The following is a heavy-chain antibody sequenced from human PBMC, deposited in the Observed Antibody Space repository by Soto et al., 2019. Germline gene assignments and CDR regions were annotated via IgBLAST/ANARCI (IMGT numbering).Heavy chain of an antibody. CDR1: GGSFRGYY. V-gene: IGHV4-34*01. CDR3: ARGRAGCYGFDV. D-gene: IGHD6-13*01. J-gene: IGHJ6*02. Sequence: QVQLQQWGAGLLTPSETLSLTCVVYGGSFRGYYWSWIRQPPGKGLEWIGEINHSGSTNYNPSLKSGVTISVDASQNQFSRKLTCVTAADTAVYYCARGRAGCYGFDVGGHGTAVTVS. CDR2: INHSGST.